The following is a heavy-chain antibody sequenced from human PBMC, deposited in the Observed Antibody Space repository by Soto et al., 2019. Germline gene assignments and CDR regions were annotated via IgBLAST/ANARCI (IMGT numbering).Heavy chain of an antibody. CDR2: IVVGSGNT. V-gene: IGHV1-58*02. J-gene: IGHJ3*02. CDR3: AADPNYYDSSGTNAFDI. CDR1: GYTFTSYG. D-gene: IGHD3-22*01. Sequence: SVKVSCKASGYTFTSYGISWVRQAPGQGLEWIGWIVVGSGNTNYAQKFQERVTITRDMSTSTAYMELSSLRSEDTAVYYCAADPNYYDSSGTNAFDIWDQGTMVTVSS.